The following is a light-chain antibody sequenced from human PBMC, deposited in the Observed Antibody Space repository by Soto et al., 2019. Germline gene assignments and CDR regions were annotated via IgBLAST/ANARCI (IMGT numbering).Light chain of an antibody. CDR1: ETVSSN. CDR3: QQYDNWPPWT. Sequence: IVMPQSPATLSVSPGERATLSCRASETVSSNLAWYQQKPGQAPRLLIYGASTRATGIPARFSGSRSGTEFTLTISSLQSEDFAVYYCQQYDNWPPWTFGQGTKVDIK. CDR2: GAS. J-gene: IGKJ1*01. V-gene: IGKV3-15*01.